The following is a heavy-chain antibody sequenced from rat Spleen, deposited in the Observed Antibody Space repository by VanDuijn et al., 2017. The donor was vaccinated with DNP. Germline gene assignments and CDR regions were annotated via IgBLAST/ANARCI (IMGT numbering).Heavy chain of an antibody. D-gene: IGHD4-3*01. V-gene: IGHV6-6*01. Sequence: EVQVLDSGGGLVQPGNSLKLSCVTSGFTFSVAWMYWYRQFPERRLEWVARIKAKSDNFGTDYTESVQGRFTISRDDSKRSIYLQMNNLKEEDTAIYYCGGFGVDWGQGVMVTVSS. J-gene: IGHJ2*01. CDR1: GFTFSVAW. CDR2: IKAKSDNFGT. CDR3: GGFGVD.